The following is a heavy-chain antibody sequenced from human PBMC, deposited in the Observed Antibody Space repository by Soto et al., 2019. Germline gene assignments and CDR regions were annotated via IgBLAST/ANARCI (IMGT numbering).Heavy chain of an antibody. Sequence: QVQLQESGPGLVKPSETLSLTCTVSGGSVSSSSYYWSWIRQPPGKGLEWIGYIYYSGSSNKSPSLKSRVTISLDTSKNPFSLMLSSVTAADTAVYYCARVSCGGSCYVAYYGMDVWGQGTTVTVSS. CDR1: GGSVSSSSYY. V-gene: IGHV4-61*01. CDR3: ARVSCGGSCYVAYYGMDV. J-gene: IGHJ6*02. CDR2: IYYSGSS. D-gene: IGHD2-15*01.